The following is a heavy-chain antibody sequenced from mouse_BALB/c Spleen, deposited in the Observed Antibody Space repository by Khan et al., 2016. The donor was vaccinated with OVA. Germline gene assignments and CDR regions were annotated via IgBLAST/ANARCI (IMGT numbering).Heavy chain of an antibody. J-gene: IGHJ3*01. Sequence: EVQLLQSGPGLVKPSQSLSLSCTVTGYSFTDYSAWNGIRQFPGNKLGWRGYINYSGNTSYNPSLKSQTSITRDTSKNQFFMQLNSVTTEETATYYFARTDYDDCDPFPYWGQGTLVTVSA. V-gene: IGHV3-2*02. CDR1: GYSFTDYSA. CDR2: INYSGNT. D-gene: IGHD2-4*01. CDR3: ARTDYDDCDPFPY.